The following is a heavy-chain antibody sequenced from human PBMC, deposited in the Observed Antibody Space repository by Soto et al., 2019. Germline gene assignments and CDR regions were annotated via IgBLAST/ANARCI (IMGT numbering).Heavy chain of an antibody. CDR1: GYTFTRYV. CDR3: AGDLQGLAVAGTFDYYYYGMDV. CDR2: ISAYNGNT. J-gene: IGHJ6*02. V-gene: IGHV1-18*01. Sequence: ASVKVSCKASGYTFTRYVISWVRHAPGQGLEWMGWISAYNGNTNYAQKLQSRVTMTTDTSTSTAYMELRSLRSDDTAVYYCAGDLQGLAVAGTFDYYYYGMDVWGQGTTVTVSS. D-gene: IGHD6-19*01.